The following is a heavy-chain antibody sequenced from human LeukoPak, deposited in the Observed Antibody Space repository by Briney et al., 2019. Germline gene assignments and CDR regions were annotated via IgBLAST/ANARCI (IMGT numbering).Heavy chain of an antibody. CDR1: GGSISSSNTY. CDR3: ARDLTFRTLYGSGSYSDE. D-gene: IGHD3-10*01. V-gene: IGHV4-39*07. Sequence: PSETLSLTCTVSGGSISSSNTYWAWIRQSPGKGLEWIGSIYYGSTSYNASLKSRVTILVEVSKNQFSLRLSSVTAADTAVYYCARDLTFRTLYGSGSYSDEWGQGALVTVSS. CDR2: IYYGST. J-gene: IGHJ4*02.